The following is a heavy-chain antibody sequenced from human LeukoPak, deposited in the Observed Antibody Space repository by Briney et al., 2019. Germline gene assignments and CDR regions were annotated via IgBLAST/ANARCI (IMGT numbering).Heavy chain of an antibody. CDR2: IYYSGTT. D-gene: IGHD1-7*01. V-gene: IGHV4-39*07. Sequence: SETLSLTCTVSGGSISSGSYYWGWIRQPPGKGLEWIGSIYYSGTTYYSPSLKSRVTISVDTSKNQFSLKLSSVTAADAAVYYCARGGTTWPQFDYWGQGTLVTVSS. CDR3: ARGGTTWPQFDY. CDR1: GGSISSGSYY. J-gene: IGHJ4*02.